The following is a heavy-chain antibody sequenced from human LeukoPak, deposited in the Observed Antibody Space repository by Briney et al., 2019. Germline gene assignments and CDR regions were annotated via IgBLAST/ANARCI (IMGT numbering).Heavy chain of an antibody. J-gene: IGHJ4*02. Sequence: MTGGSLRLSCAASGFTFSSAWMAWVRQAPGKRLEWVGRIKSKSDGGTTEYAAPVKGRFTISTDASKNTLYLQMNSLGTEDTAVYYCTTYYCSGGRCYHFDYWGQGTLVTVSS. V-gene: IGHV3-15*01. CDR3: TTYYCSGGRCYHFDY. D-gene: IGHD2-15*01. CDR1: GFTFSSAW. CDR2: IKSKSDGGTT.